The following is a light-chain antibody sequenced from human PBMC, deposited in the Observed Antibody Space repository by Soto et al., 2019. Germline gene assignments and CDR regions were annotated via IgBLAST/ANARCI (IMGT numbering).Light chain of an antibody. CDR3: QVLESSSDHVV. Sequence: SYELTQPPSVSMAPGQTARITCGGNNIGSIHWYQQKPGQAPVLVVYDDSERPSGIPERFSGSNSGNTATLTISRVEAGDEADYYGQVLESSSDHVVFGGGTKLTVL. J-gene: IGLJ2*01. CDR2: DDS. CDR1: NIGS. V-gene: IGLV3-21*02.